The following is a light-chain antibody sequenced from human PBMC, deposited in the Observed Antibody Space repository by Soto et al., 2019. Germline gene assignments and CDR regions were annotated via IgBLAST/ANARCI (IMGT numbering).Light chain of an antibody. CDR3: QQYNSYSWT. J-gene: IGKJ1*01. CDR2: KAY. CDR1: QSISSW. V-gene: IGKV1-5*03. Sequence: DIQMTQSPSTLSASVGDRVTITCRASQSISSWLAWYQQNPGKAPKLLIYKAYSLESGVPSRFSGSGSGTEFTLTISCLQPDDIATYSCQQYNSYSWTVGQGTKVEIK.